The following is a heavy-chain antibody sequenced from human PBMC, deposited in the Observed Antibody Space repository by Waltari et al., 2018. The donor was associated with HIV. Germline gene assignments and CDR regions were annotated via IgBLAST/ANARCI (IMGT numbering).Heavy chain of an antibody. V-gene: IGHV3-23*01. CDR2: ISGSGGSA. Sequence: EVQLLESGGGLVQLGGSLRLSCAASEFTFTKYAMNWVRQAPGKGLGLFSAISGSGGSAYYADSVKGRFTISRDNSKNTLFLQMDSLRAEDTAIYYCAKLSHIAVAGTIDYWGQGTLVTVSA. J-gene: IGHJ4*02. CDR1: EFTFTKYA. CDR3: AKLSHIAVAGTIDY. D-gene: IGHD6-19*01.